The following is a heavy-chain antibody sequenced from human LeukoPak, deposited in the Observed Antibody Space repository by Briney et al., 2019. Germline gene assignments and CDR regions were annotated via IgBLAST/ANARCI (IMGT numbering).Heavy chain of an antibody. D-gene: IGHD4-17*01. V-gene: IGHV3-74*01. Sequence: GGSLRLSCAASGFTFSTYWMHWVRHAPGKGLVWVSRINSDGSSTIYADSVKGRFTISRDNARNTLYLQMNSLRAEDTAVYYCARAYGDYFWDWFDPWGQGTLVTVSS. J-gene: IGHJ5*02. CDR3: ARAYGDYFWDWFDP. CDR1: GFTFSTYW. CDR2: INSDGSST.